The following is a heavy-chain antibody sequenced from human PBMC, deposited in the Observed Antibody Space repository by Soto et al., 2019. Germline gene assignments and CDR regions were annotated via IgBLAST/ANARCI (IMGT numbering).Heavy chain of an antibody. D-gene: IGHD6-6*01. CDR3: AKDRSIAARVGYYYYGMDV. CDR1: GFTFSSYG. V-gene: IGHV3-30*18. CDR2: ISYDGSNK. Sequence: VGSLRLSCAASGFTFSSYGMHWVRQAPGKGLEWVAVISYDGSNKYYADSVKGRFTISRDNSKNTLYLQMNSLRAEDTAVYYCAKDRSIAARVGYYYYGMDVWGQGTTVTVSS. J-gene: IGHJ6*02.